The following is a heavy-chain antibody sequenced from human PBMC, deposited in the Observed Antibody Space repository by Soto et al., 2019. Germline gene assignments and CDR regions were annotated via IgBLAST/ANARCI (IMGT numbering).Heavy chain of an antibody. CDR3: AREIMGATNGMDV. CDR1: GGTFSSYA. D-gene: IGHD1-26*01. Sequence: ASVKVSCKASGGTFSSYAISWVRQAPGQGLEWMGGIIPIFGTANYAQKFQGWVTMTRDTSISTAYMELSRLRSDDTAVYYCAREIMGATNGMDVWGQGTTVTVSS. CDR2: IIPIFGTA. J-gene: IGHJ6*02. V-gene: IGHV1-69*05.